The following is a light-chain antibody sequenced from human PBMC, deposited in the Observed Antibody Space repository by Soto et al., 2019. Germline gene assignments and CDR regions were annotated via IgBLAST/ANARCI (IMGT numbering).Light chain of an antibody. Sequence: TQSPATVSLSPGERATLSCMSSQSVSSYLAWYQQKPGQAPRLLIYGASSRATGIPDRFSGSGSGTDFTLTISRLEPEDFAVYYCQQYASSPTTFGQGTKVDI. CDR3: QQYASSPTT. J-gene: IGKJ1*01. CDR1: QSVSSY. V-gene: IGKV3-20*01. CDR2: GAS.